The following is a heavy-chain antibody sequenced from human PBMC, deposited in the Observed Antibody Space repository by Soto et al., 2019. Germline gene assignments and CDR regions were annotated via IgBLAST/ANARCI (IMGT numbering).Heavy chain of an antibody. CDR2: VHHSWGS. CDR3: ARQGFGPLHGLVDV. V-gene: IGHV4-59*08. CDR1: GGSISSYY. Sequence: QVQLQESGPGLVKPSETLSLSCTVSGGSISSYYWSWFRQSPGKRMEWIGYVHHSWGSSYNPSLQRRVSITLATCKSQFSLKVTSVTATDTAVYYCARQGFGPLHGLVDVWGQGTTVTVSS. D-gene: IGHD3-10*01. J-gene: IGHJ6*02.